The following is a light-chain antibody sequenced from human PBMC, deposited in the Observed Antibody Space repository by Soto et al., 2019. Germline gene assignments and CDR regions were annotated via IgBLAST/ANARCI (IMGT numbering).Light chain of an antibody. CDR2: GAS. V-gene: IGKV3-20*01. J-gene: IGKJ1*01. CDR1: QTVSSSY. Sequence: EIVLTQSPGTLSLSPGDRATLSCRASQTVSSSYLAWYQQKPGQAPRLLIYGASSRATGIPDRFSGSGSGIDFTLTISRLEPEDFAVSYCQQYGSSPWTFGQGTKVDIK. CDR3: QQYGSSPWT.